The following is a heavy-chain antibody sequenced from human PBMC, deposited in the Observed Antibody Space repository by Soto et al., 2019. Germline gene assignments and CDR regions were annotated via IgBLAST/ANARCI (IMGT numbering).Heavy chain of an antibody. CDR2: IYHSGST. Sequence: QVQLQESGPGLVKPSGTLSLTCAVSGGSISRSNWWSWVRQHPGKGLEWIGKIYHSGSTNYNPSLKSRVTISVDKSKNQFSLKLSSLTTADTAVYYCARSITFDWLFFDYWGQGTLVTVSS. J-gene: IGHJ4*02. CDR1: GGSISRSNW. V-gene: IGHV4-4*02. D-gene: IGHD3-9*01. CDR3: ARSITFDWLFFDY.